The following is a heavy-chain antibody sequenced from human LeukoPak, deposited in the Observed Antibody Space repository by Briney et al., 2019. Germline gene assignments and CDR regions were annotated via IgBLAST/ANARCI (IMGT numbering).Heavy chain of an antibody. D-gene: IGHD3-10*01. J-gene: IGHJ4*02. V-gene: IGHV4-38-2*02. CDR3: ARASLDSENYGRYFDY. CDR2: IYSSGNT. CDR1: GYSISSGYY. Sequence: SETLSLTCTVSGYSISSGYYWGWIRQPPGKGLEWIGRIYSSGNTNYNPSLKSRVTISVDTSKNQFSLKLTSVTAADTAVYYCARASLDSENYGRYFDYWGQGTLVTVSS.